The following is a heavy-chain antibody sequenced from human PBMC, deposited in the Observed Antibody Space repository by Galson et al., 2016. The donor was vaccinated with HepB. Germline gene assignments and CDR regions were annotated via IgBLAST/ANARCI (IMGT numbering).Heavy chain of an antibody. CDR1: DFSLSATGVG. Sequence: PALVKPTQTLTLTCTFSDFSLSATGVGVGWIRQPPGKALEWLALIYWDDDKRYNPSLKNRLTITKDTSKNRVVLTMANMDPVDTATYYCAHRRGVLWFGEFKKRSDFDYWGRGTLVSVSS. J-gene: IGHJ4*02. CDR3: AHRRGVLWFGEFKKRSDFDY. CDR2: IYWDDDK. D-gene: IGHD3-10*01. V-gene: IGHV2-5*02.